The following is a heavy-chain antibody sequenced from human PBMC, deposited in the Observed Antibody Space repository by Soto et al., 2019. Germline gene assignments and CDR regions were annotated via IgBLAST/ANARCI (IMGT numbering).Heavy chain of an antibody. Sequence: ASVKVSCNAYGYTFNFYWITWARQAPGQGLEWMEWISCFKGNTNYATDLQGRVTMPTDTSTSTAYMELRGLRSDDTAVYYCARIGVSSGHESPDFDSWGQGTLVTVSS. CDR2: ISCFKGNT. CDR3: ARIGVSSGHESPDFDS. V-gene: IGHV1-18*01. J-gene: IGHJ5*01. CDR1: GYTFNFYW. D-gene: IGHD3-16*01.